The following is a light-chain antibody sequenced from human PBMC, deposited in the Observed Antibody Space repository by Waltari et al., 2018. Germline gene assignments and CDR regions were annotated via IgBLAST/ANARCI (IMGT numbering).Light chain of an antibody. CDR3: ETWDSDTWV. CDR1: GGHRHYI. Sequence: QPVLTQSSSASASLGSSVKLPCPLSGGHRHYILAWHEQQPGKAPRYLMKIEVSGNFKKGSGVPDRFSGSSSGADRHLTISSLHSEDEADYFCETWDSDTWVFGGGTTVTV. CDR2: IEVSGNF. V-gene: IGLV4-60*03. J-gene: IGLJ3*02.